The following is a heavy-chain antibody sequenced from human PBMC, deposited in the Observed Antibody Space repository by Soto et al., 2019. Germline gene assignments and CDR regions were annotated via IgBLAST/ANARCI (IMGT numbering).Heavy chain of an antibody. CDR3: ARDRPMITFGGVIEPSEDYYGMDV. CDR1: GFTFSSYS. D-gene: IGHD3-16*02. CDR2: ISSSSSYI. V-gene: IGHV3-21*01. Sequence: GGSLRLSCAASGFTFSSYSMNWVRQAPGKGLEWVSSISSSSSYIYYADSVKGRFTISRDNAKNSLYLQMNSLRAEDTAVYYCARDRPMITFGGVIEPSEDYYGMDVWGQGTTVTVS. J-gene: IGHJ6*02.